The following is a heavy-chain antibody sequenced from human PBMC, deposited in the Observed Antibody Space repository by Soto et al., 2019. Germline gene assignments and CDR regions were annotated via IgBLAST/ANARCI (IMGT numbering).Heavy chain of an antibody. Sequence: QVQLQESGPGLVKPSQTLSLTCTVSGGSISSGGYFWSWVRQHPGKGLEWIGNIYYSGRTYYNPSIKSRFTISVDTSKNQFSLKLSSVTAADTAVYYCARFAREENPKVGSWYYFDYWGQGTRVTVSS. J-gene: IGHJ4*02. CDR1: GGSISSGGYF. CDR3: ARFAREENPKVGSWYYFDY. D-gene: IGHD6-13*01. CDR2: IYYSGRT. V-gene: IGHV4-31*03.